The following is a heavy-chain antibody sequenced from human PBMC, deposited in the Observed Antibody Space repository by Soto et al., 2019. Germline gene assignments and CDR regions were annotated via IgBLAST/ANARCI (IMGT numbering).Heavy chain of an antibody. D-gene: IGHD3-22*01. V-gene: IGHV5-51*01. Sequence: PGESLKISFKGSGYSFTDYWICWVRQVPVKGLEWMGVIYPGDSETRFSPSFQGQVTISADKSIYAAYLQWSSLRASDSAMYYCSRQVSQFDRNSFRHWGQGTLVTVSS. CDR3: SRQVSQFDRNSFRH. CDR1: GYSFTDYW. J-gene: IGHJ4*02. CDR2: IYPGDSET.